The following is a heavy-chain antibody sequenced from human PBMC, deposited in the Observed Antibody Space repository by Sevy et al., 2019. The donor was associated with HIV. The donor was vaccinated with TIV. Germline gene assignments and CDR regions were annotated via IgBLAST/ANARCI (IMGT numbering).Heavy chain of an antibody. Sequence: ASVKVSCKASGGTFSSYAISWVRQAPGQGLEWMGGIIPIFGTANYAQKFQGRVTITADKSTSTAYMELSSLRSEDTAVYYCARDKALPFLRSSWDHQTYSFDYWGQGTLVTVSS. CDR3: ARDKALPFLRSSWDHQTYSFDY. D-gene: IGHD6-13*01. J-gene: IGHJ4*02. V-gene: IGHV1-69*06. CDR2: IIPIFGTA. CDR1: GGTFSSYA.